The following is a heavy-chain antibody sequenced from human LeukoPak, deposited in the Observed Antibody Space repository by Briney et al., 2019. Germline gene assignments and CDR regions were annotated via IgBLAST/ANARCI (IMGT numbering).Heavy chain of an antibody. J-gene: IGHJ3*02. V-gene: IGHV4-4*07. D-gene: IGHD6-19*01. Sequence: RIYTTGITHYTPSLTGRVSFSVDTSKNQFSLKLNSATAADTAVYYCARGIAVAGTVAFDIWGQGTKVTVSS. CDR3: ARGIAVAGTVAFDI. CDR2: IYTTGIT.